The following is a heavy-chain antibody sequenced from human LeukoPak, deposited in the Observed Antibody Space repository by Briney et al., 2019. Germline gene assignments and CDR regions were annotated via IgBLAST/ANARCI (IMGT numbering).Heavy chain of an antibody. D-gene: IGHD4-17*01. V-gene: IGHV4-34*01. J-gene: IGHJ4*02. Sequence: SETLSLTCAVYGGSFSGYYWSWIRQPPGKGLEWIGEINHSGSTNYNPSLKSRVTISVDTSKNQFSLKLSSVTAADTAVYYCARGLRLMTTVTTGDYWGQGTLVNVSS. CDR2: INHSGST. CDR3: ARGLRLMTTVTTGDY. CDR1: GGSFSGYY.